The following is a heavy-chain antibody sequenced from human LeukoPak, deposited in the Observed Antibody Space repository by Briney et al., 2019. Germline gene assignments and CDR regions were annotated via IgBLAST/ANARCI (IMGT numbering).Heavy chain of an antibody. D-gene: IGHD1-14*01. CDR2: LYSDGNT. CDR3: ARGVEPLAANTLAY. Sequence: GGSLRIACAGSGFTVITNDMTWVRQAPGKGLERVSVLYSDGNTKYADSVQGRFTISRDNSKNTLYLEMNSLSPDDTAVYYCARGVEPLAANTLAYWGQGTLVTVS. V-gene: IGHV3-53*01. J-gene: IGHJ4*02. CDR1: GFTVITND.